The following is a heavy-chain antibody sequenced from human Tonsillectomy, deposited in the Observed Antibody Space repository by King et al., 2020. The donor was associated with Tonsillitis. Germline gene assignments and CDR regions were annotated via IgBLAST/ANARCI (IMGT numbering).Heavy chain of an antibody. V-gene: IGHV3-23*04. D-gene: IGHD3-3*01. J-gene: IGHJ6*03. CDR1: GFTFSSFA. CDR2: ISDSSGGT. Sequence: VQLVESGGGLVQPGGSLRLSCAASGFTFSSFAMTWVRQAPGKGLEWVSSISDSSGGTYYADSVNGRFTISRDNSKNPLYLQVNGLRAEDTAVYYCAKLLRSGYHLYYMDVWGKGTTVTVSS. CDR3: AKLLRSGYHLYYMDV.